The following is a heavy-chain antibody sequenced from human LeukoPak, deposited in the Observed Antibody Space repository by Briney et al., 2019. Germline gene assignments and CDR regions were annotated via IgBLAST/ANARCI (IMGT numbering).Heavy chain of an antibody. CDR1: GYTFTGYY. J-gene: IGHJ6*02. CDR3: ARGGGQGGNIAVAPYYYYGMDV. Sequence: ASVKVSCKASGYTFTGYYMHWVRQAPGQGLEWMGWINPNSGGTNYAQKFQGWVTMTRDTSISTAYMELSRLRSDDTAVCYCARGGGQGGNIAVAPYYYYGMDVWGQGTTVTVSS. V-gene: IGHV1-2*04. CDR2: INPNSGGT. D-gene: IGHD6-19*01.